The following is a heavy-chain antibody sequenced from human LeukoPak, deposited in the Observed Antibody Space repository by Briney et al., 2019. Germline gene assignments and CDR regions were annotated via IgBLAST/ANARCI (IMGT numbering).Heavy chain of an antibody. CDR2: INWNSGSI. CDR3: AKVHYGSGSYYNWAFDY. V-gene: IGHV3-9*01. J-gene: IGHJ4*02. CDR1: GFTFDDYA. Sequence: GGSLRLSCAASGFTFDDYAMHWVRQAPGKGLEWVSGINWNSGSIGYADSVKGRFTISRDNAKNSLYLQMNSLRAEDTAVYYCAKVHYGSGSYYNWAFDYWGQGTLVTVSS. D-gene: IGHD3-10*01.